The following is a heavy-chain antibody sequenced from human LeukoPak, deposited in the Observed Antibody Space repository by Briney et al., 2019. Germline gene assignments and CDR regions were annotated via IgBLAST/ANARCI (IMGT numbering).Heavy chain of an antibody. J-gene: IGHJ4*02. D-gene: IGHD2-2*01. CDR3: ARGRWAMYYFDY. CDR2: IYYSGST. CDR1: GGSINSYY. Sequence: SETLSLTCTVSGGSINSYYWSWIRHPPGKGLEWIGYIYYSGSTNYNPSPKSRVTISVDTSKNQFSLKLSSVTAADTAVYYCARGRWAMYYFDYWGQGTLVTVSS. V-gene: IGHV4-59*01.